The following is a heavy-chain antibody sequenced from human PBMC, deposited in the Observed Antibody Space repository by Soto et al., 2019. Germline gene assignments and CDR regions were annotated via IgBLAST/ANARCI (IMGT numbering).Heavy chain of an antibody. CDR1: GYSFTSYW. CDR3: ARSRASGYYTTSNMDD. CDR2: IYPGDSDT. V-gene: IGHV5-51*01. Sequence: GESLKISCKGSGYSFTSYWIGWVRQMPGKGLEWMGIIYPGDSDTRYSPSFQGQVTISADKSISTAYLQWSSLKASDTAMYYCARSRASGYYTTSNMDDWGQGTTVTVSS. D-gene: IGHD3-3*01. J-gene: IGHJ6*02.